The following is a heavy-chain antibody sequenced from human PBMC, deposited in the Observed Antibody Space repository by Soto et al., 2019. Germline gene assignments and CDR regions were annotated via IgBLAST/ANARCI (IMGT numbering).Heavy chain of an antibody. J-gene: IGHJ3*02. CDR2: ISYDGLKK. Sequence: QVQLVESGGGVVQPGRSLRLSCTASGFTFSNFAMHWVRQAPGKGLEWVALISYDGLKKYYADSVKGRFTISRDNSKNSLYLEMSSLRAGDTAVFYCAKEMGISMIAHAFHMWGQGTKVTVSS. CDR1: GFTFSNFA. D-gene: IGHD3-22*01. CDR3: AKEMGISMIAHAFHM. V-gene: IGHV3-30*15.